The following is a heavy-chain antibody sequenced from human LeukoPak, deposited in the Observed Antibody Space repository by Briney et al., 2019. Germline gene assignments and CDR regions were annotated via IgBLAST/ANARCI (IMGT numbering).Heavy chain of an antibody. J-gene: IGHJ4*02. CDR3: ARDATGGLRFPEGEYFDY. V-gene: IGHV3-30-3*01. D-gene: IGHD3-3*01. CDR1: GFTLSSSA. CDR2: ISYDGSIK. Sequence: PGRSLRLSCAASGFTLSSSAMHWVRQAPGKGLEWVAVISYDGSIKYYAESVKGRFTISRDNSKNTLYLQINSLRVEDTAIYYCARDATGGLRFPEGEYFDYWGQGTLVTVSS.